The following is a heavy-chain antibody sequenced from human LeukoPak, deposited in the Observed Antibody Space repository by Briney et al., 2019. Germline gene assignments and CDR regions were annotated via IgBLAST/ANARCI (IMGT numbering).Heavy chain of an antibody. CDR1: GGSFSGYY. Sequence: SETLSLTCAVYGGSFSGYYWSWIRQPPGKGLEWIGEINHSGSTNYNPSLKSRVTISVDTSKNQFSLKLSSVTAADTAVYYCARVVDTAMVTDCWGQGTLVTVSS. J-gene: IGHJ4*02. V-gene: IGHV4-34*01. CDR2: INHSGST. CDR3: ARVVDTAMVTDC. D-gene: IGHD5-18*01.